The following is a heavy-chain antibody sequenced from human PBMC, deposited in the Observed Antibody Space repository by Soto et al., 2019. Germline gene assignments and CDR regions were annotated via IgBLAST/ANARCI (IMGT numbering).Heavy chain of an antibody. J-gene: IGHJ4*02. V-gene: IGHV3-7*05. CDR1: GFIFSDYW. CDR3: ARKVGDY. CDR2: IKQDGSVT. D-gene: IGHD1-26*01. Sequence: EVQLVESGGGLVQPGGSLRLSCSASGFIFSDYWMSWVRQAPGEGLEWVANIKQDGSVTYYVDSVKGRFTISRDNAKNSLYLQMDDLRAEDTAVYYCARKVGDYWGQGTLVTVSS.